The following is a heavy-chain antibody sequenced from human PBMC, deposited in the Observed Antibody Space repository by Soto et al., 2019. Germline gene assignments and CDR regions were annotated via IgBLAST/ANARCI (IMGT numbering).Heavy chain of an antibody. D-gene: IGHD3-22*01. Sequence: ASVKVSCKASGYTFTGYYMHWVRQAPGQGLEWMGWINPNSGGTNYAQKFQGWVTMTRDTSISTAYMELSRLRSDDTAVYYCARGSDHYHTSAFTGINQSCLDSWGQGTLVTVSS. CDR1: GYTFTGYY. CDR3: ARGSDHYHTSAFTGINQSCLDS. CDR2: INPNSGGT. J-gene: IGHJ5*01. V-gene: IGHV1-2*04.